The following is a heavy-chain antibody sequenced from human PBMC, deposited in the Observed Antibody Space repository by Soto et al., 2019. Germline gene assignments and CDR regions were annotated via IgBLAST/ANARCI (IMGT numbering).Heavy chain of an antibody. CDR2: IDPSDSYT. Sequence: GESLKISCKGSGYSFTSYWISWVRQMPGKGLEWMGRIDPSDSYTNYSPSFQGHVTISADKSISTAYLRWSSLKASDTAMYYCASCKVGAYYYYGMDVWGQGTTVTVSS. V-gene: IGHV5-10-1*01. D-gene: IGHD1-26*01. CDR3: ASCKVGAYYYYGMDV. CDR1: GYSFTSYW. J-gene: IGHJ6*02.